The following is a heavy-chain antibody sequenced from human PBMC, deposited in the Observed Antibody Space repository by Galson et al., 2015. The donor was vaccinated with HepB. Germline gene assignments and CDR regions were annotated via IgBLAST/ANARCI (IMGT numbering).Heavy chain of an antibody. Sequence: SVKVSCKASGYTFTSYAMNWVRQAPGQGLEWMGWINTNTGNPTYAQGFTGRFAFTLDTSISTAYLQISSLKAEDTAVYYCARVGWFGEVLHYYGMDFWGQGTTVTVSS. CDR3: ARVGWFGEVLHYYGMDF. J-gene: IGHJ6*02. CDR1: GYTFTSYA. CDR2: INTNTGNP. V-gene: IGHV7-4-1*02. D-gene: IGHD3-10*01.